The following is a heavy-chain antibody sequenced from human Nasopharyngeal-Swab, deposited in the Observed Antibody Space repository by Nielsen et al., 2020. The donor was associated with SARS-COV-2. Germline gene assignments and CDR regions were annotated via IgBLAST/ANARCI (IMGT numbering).Heavy chain of an antibody. Sequence: VGHAPGRGMGWVGSRKSKTDGGTTDYAAPVKGRFTISRDDSKNTLYLQMNSLKTEDTAVYYCTTDLMVRGVFPLLYYYYGMDVWGQGTTVTVSS. D-gene: IGHD3-10*01. CDR3: TTDLMVRGVFPLLYYYYGMDV. J-gene: IGHJ6*02. V-gene: IGHV3-15*01. CDR2: RKSKTDGGTT.